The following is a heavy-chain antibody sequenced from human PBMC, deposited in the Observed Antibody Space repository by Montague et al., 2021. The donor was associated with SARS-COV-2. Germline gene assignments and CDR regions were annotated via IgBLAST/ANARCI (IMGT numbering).Heavy chain of an antibody. CDR1: GWSYSGAY. CDR2: INHSGSA. D-gene: IGHD3-10*01. Sequence: SETLSLTCSSLGWSYSGAYRRCIRQPSGHDPEWYGEINHSGSANYNPSLKSRVTISVDTSKNQFSLKLSSVTAADTAVYYCARVRYYGSGTSLGMDVWGQGTTVTVAS. J-gene: IGHJ6*02. V-gene: IGHV4-34*01. CDR3: ARVRYYGSGTSLGMDV.